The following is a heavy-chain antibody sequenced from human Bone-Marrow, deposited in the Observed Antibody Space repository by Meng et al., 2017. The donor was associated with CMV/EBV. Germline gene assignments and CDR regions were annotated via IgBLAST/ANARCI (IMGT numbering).Heavy chain of an antibody. D-gene: IGHD1-7*01. Sequence: GGSLRLSCAASGFTFSSYAMSWVRQAPGKGLEWVSSISSSSSYIYYADSVKGRFTISRDNAKNSLYLQMNSLRAEDTAVYYCARAATGTTEEDDYWGQGALVTVSS. V-gene: IGHV3-21*01. J-gene: IGHJ4*02. CDR1: GFTFSSYA. CDR3: ARAATGTTEEDDY. CDR2: ISSSSSYI.